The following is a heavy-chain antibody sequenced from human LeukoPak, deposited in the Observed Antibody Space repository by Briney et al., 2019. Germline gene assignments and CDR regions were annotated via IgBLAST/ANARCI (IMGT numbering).Heavy chain of an antibody. J-gene: IGHJ2*01. D-gene: IGHD2-2*02. CDR3: ARDGHCSSTSCYTGVWYFDL. Sequence: GRSLRLSCAASGFTFSSYAMHWVRQAPGKGLEWVAVLSYDGSNKYYADSVKGRFTISRDNSKNTLYLQMNSLRAEDTAVYYCARDGHCSSTSCYTGVWYFDLWGRGTLVTVSS. V-gene: IGHV3-30*01. CDR1: GFTFSSYA. CDR2: LSYDGSNK.